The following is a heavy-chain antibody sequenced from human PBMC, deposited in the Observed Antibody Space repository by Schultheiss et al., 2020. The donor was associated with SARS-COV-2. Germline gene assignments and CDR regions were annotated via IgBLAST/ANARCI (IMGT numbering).Heavy chain of an antibody. D-gene: IGHD3-22*01. J-gene: IGHJ4*02. CDR2: IYYSGST. V-gene: IGHV4-59*12. Sequence: SQTLSLTCAVYGGSFSGYYWSWIRQPPGKGLEWIGYIYYSGSTNYNPSLKSRVTISVDTSKNQFSLKLSSVTAADTAVYYCARATYDSSGSFDYWGQGTLVTVSS. CDR3: ARATYDSSGSFDY. CDR1: GGSFSGYY.